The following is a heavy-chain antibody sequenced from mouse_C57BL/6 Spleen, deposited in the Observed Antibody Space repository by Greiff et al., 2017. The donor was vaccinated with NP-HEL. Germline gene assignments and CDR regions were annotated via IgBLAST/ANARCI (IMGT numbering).Heavy chain of an antibody. V-gene: IGHV1-55*01. CDR1: GYTFTSYW. CDR2: IYPGSGST. Sequence: QVQLQQPGAELVKPGASVKMSCKASGYTFTSYWITWVKQRPGQGLEWIGDIYPGSGSTNYNEKFKSKATLTVDTSSSTAYMQLSSLTSEDSAVYYCEITTVVATTEGYYAMDYWGQGTSVTVSS. D-gene: IGHD1-1*01. J-gene: IGHJ4*01. CDR3: EITTVVATTEGYYAMDY.